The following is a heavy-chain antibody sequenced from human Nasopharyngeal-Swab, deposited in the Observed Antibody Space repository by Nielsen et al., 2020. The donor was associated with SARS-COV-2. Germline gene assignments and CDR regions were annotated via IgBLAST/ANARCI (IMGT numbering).Heavy chain of an antibody. CDR1: GFTFSNAW. J-gene: IGHJ6*02. CDR2: IKSKTDGGTT. D-gene: IGHD3-16*02. CDR3: TTESVWGSYRYLGYYYYYYGMDV. V-gene: IGHV3-15*01. Sequence: GGSLRLSCAASGFTFSNAWMSWVRQAPGKGLEWVGRIKSKTDGGTTDYAAPVKGRFTISRDDSKNTLYLQMNSLKTEDTAVYYCTTESVWGSYRYLGYYYYYYGMDVWGQGTTVTVSS.